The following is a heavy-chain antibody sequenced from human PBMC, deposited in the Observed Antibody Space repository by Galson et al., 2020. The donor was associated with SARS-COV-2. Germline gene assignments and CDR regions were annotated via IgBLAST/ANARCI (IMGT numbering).Heavy chain of an antibody. V-gene: IGHV4-30-4*01. D-gene: IGHD3-10*01. Sequence: SETLSLTFTVSGGSISSSAYYWSWIRQPPGRGLEWIGYISYSGSTYYNPSLKSRVTISVDTSKNQFSLKLSSVTAADTAVYYCARDHYYGSGSYPYYYYYGMDVWGQGTTVTVSS. CDR2: ISYSGST. J-gene: IGHJ6*02. CDR1: GGSISSSAYY. CDR3: ARDHYYGSGSYPYYYYYGMDV.